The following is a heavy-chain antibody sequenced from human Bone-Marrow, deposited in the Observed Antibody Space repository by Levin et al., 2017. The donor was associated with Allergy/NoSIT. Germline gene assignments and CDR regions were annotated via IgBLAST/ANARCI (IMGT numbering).Heavy chain of an antibody. J-gene: IGHJ4*02. CDR2: ISFDGSNK. V-gene: IGHV3-30*18. D-gene: IGHD2-21*01. Sequence: GGSLRLSCAASGFTFSSSGMHWVRQAPGKGLEWVAVISFDGSNKLSAGSVKGRFTISRDNSKKTLYLQMDSLRVDDTAVYYCAKDWDYGYSSPAIDYWGQGTLVTVSA. CDR1: GFTFSSSG. CDR3: AKDWDYGYSSPAIDY.